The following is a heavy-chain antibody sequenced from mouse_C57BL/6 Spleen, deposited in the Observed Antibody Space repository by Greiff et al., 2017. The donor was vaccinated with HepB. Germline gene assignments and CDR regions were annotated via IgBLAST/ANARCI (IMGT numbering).Heavy chain of an antibody. J-gene: IGHJ1*03. D-gene: IGHD1-1*01. V-gene: IGHV1-50*01. Sequence: QVQLKPGAELVKPGASVKLSCKASGYTFTSYWMQWVKQRPGQGLEWIGEIDPSDSYTNYNQKFKGKATLTVDTSSSTAYMQLSSLTSEDSAVYYCARWITTVVAEYFDVWGTGTTVTVSS. CDR3: ARWITTVVAEYFDV. CDR1: GYTFTSYW. CDR2: IDPSDSYT.